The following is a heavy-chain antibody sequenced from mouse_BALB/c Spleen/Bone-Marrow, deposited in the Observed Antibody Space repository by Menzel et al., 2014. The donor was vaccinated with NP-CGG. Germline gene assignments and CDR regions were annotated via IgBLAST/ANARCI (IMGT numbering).Heavy chain of an antibody. D-gene: IGHD2-1*01. CDR2: IDPYYGGA. V-gene: IGHV1-39*01. J-gene: IGHJ1*01. CDR1: GYSFTGYN. CDR3: ARRAAYGTPCYFDV. Sequence: VQLQQSGPELEKPGASVKISCKASGYSFTGYNMNWVKQSNGKSLEWIGNIDPYYGGASYNQKFKGKATLTVDKSSSTAYMQLKSLTFASSAVYYCARRAAYGTPCYFDVWGEGTTVTVSS.